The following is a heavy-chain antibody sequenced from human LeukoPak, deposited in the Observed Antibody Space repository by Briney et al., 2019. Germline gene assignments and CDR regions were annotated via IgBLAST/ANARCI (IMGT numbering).Heavy chain of an antibody. Sequence: GGSLRLSCAASGFTFSSYEMNWVRQAPGKGLEWVSYISSSGSTIYYADSVKGRFTISRDNAKNSLYLQMNSLRAEDTAVYYCARARGSYFDIWGQGTMVTVSS. D-gene: IGHD1-26*01. CDR2: ISSSGSTI. J-gene: IGHJ3*02. CDR1: GFTFSSYE. V-gene: IGHV3-48*03. CDR3: ARARGSYFDI.